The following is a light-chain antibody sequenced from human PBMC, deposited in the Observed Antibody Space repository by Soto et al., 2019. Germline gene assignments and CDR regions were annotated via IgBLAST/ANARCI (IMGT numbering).Light chain of an antibody. Sequence: QPVLTQPASVSGSPGQSITISCTGTSSDVGGYNYVSCYQQHPVKAPKLMIYDVTNRPSGVSDRFSGSKSGNTASLTISGLQAEDEADYYCSSYTSSSTPYVFGTGTKLTVL. J-gene: IGLJ1*01. CDR2: DVT. V-gene: IGLV2-14*01. CDR3: SSYTSSSTPYV. CDR1: SSDVGGYNY.